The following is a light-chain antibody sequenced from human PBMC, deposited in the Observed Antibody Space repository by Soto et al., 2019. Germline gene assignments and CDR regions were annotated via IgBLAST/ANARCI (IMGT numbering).Light chain of an antibody. V-gene: IGKV1-5*03. CDR1: QSISSW. CDR3: QQYHTWWT. Sequence: DIQMTQSPSTLSASVGDRVTITCRASQSISSWLAWYQQKLGKAPKILIYKASSLESGVPSRFSGSGSGTEFTLTISSLQPDDFATYYCQQYHTWWTFGQGTKVEI. CDR2: KAS. J-gene: IGKJ1*01.